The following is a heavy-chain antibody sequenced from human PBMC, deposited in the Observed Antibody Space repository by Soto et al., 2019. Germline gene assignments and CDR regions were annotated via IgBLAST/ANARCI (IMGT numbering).Heavy chain of an antibody. Sequence: QVQLVESGGGVVQPGRSLRLSCAASGFTFSSYGMHWVRKAPGKGLEWVAVISYDGSNKYYADSVKGRFTISRDNSKNTLYLQMNSLRAEDTAVYYCAKDRRYYDSSGPYDYWGQGTLVTVSS. D-gene: IGHD3-22*01. J-gene: IGHJ4*02. CDR2: ISYDGSNK. CDR3: AKDRRYYDSSGPYDY. V-gene: IGHV3-30*18. CDR1: GFTFSSYG.